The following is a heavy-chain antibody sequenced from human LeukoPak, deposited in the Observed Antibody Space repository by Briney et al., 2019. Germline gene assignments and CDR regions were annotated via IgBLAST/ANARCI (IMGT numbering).Heavy chain of an antibody. CDR2: MNPNSGNT. Sequence: ASVKVSCKASGYTFTSYDINWVRQATGQGLEWMGWMNPNSGNTGYAQKFQGRVTMTRNTSISTAYMELSSLRSEDTAVYYCARGPAIYYYYYMYVWGKGTTVTVSS. CDR3: ARGPAIYYYYYMYV. J-gene: IGHJ6*03. CDR1: GYTFTSYD. D-gene: IGHD5-18*01. V-gene: IGHV1-8*01.